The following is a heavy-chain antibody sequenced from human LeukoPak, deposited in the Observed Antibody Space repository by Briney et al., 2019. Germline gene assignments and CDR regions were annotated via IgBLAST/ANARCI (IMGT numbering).Heavy chain of an antibody. Sequence: ASVKVSCKASGYTFTSYDINWVRQATGQGLEWMGWISAYNGNTNYAQKLQGRVTMTTDTSTSTAYMELRSLRSDDTAVYYCARGAAAGTKLRPLDYWGQGTLVTVSS. CDR3: ARGAAAGTKLRPLDY. J-gene: IGHJ4*02. V-gene: IGHV1-18*01. D-gene: IGHD6-13*01. CDR1: GYTFTSYD. CDR2: ISAYNGNT.